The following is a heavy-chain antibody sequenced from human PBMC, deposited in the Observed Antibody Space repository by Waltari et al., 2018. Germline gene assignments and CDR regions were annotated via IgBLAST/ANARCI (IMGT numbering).Heavy chain of an antibody. V-gene: IGHV4-61*09. CDR1: GGSISSGRYY. J-gene: IGHJ6*02. CDR3: ARVARYYYGMDV. CDR2: IYTSGST. Sequence: QVQLQESGPGLVKPSQTLSLTCTVSGGSISSGRYYWSWIRQPAGKGLEWIGYIYTSGSTNYNPSLKSRVTISVDTSKNQFSLKLSSVTAADTAVYYCARVARYYYGMDVWGQGTTVTVSS.